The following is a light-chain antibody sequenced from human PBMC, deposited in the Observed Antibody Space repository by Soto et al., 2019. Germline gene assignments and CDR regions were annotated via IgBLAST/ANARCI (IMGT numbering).Light chain of an antibody. CDR2: DAP. CDR1: QSVTGW. Sequence: DIQMTQSPSTLSASVGDRVTITCRASQSVTGWLAWYQQKPGEAPRLLIYDAPTLESGVSSRFSGSGSGTEFTLTISSLQPDDFATDYCQQYSDLYTFGQGTKLEIK. V-gene: IGKV1-5*01. CDR3: QQYSDLYT. J-gene: IGKJ2*01.